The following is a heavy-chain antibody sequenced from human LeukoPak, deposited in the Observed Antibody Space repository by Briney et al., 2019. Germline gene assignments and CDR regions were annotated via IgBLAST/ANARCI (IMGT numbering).Heavy chain of an antibody. CDR1: GFTFSTYT. CDR2: ITGSSNSI. V-gene: IGHV3-48*01. J-gene: IGHJ6*03. CDR3: AKGGAVSSKSITMVRGTRRYYYYMDA. D-gene: IGHD3-10*01. Sequence: GGSLRLSCAASGFTFSTYTMTWVRQAPGKGLEWVSYITGSSNSIYYADSVKGRFTISRDNAKNSLYLQMNSLRAEDTAVYYCAKGGAVSSKSITMVRGTRRYYYYMDAWGKGTTVTISS.